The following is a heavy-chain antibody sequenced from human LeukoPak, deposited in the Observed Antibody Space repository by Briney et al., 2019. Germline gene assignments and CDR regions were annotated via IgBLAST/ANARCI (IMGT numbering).Heavy chain of an antibody. CDR1: GGSFSGYY. J-gene: IGHJ4*02. V-gene: IGHV4-34*01. CDR2: INHSGST. Sequence: SETLSLTCAVYGGSFSGYYWSWIRQPPGKGLEWIGEINHSGSTIYNPSLKSRVTISVDTPKNQFSLKVTSVTAADTAVYYCARAPPGQELVNYWGRGTLVTVSS. CDR3: ARAPPGQELVNY. D-gene: IGHD6-13*01.